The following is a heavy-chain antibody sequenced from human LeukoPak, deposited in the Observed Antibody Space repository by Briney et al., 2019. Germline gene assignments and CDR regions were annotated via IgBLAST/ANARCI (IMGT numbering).Heavy chain of an antibody. CDR3: ARGWRAAGTLSVYYYYGMDV. V-gene: IGHV4-34*01. CDR1: GGSISSYY. CDR2: INHSGST. J-gene: IGHJ6*02. D-gene: IGHD6-13*01. Sequence: PSETLSLTCTVSGGSISSYYWSWIRQPPGKGLEWIGEINHSGSTNYNPSLKSRVTISVDTSKNQFSLKLSSVTAADTAVYYCARGWRAAGTLSVYYYYGMDVWGQGTTVTVSS.